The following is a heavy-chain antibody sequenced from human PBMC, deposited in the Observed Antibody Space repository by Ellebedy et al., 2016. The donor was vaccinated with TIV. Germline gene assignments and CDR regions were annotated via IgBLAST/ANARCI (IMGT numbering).Heavy chain of an antibody. CDR3: AKDLHSSRPGCY. J-gene: IGHJ4*02. V-gene: IGHV3-23*01. Sequence: GESLKISXAASGFTFSSYAMSWVRQAPGKGLEWVSAISGSGGSTYYADSVKGRFTISRDNSKNTLYLQMNSLRAEDTAVYYCAKDLHSSRPGCYWGQGTLVTVSS. CDR1: GFTFSSYA. CDR2: ISGSGGST.